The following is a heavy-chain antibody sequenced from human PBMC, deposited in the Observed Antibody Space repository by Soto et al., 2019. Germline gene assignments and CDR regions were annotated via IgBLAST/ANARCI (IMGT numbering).Heavy chain of an antibody. CDR3: ARNQGAGVGVARV. Sequence: SETXSLTCTVSGGSISTYYWSWIRQPPGKGLEWIGYIYYSGTTNYNPSLKSRVTISVDTSKNQFSLKLSSVTAADTAVYYCARNQGAGVGVARVWGKGTTVTVSS. CDR2: IYYSGTT. D-gene: IGHD2-21*01. CDR1: GGSISTYY. V-gene: IGHV4-59*08. J-gene: IGHJ6*04.